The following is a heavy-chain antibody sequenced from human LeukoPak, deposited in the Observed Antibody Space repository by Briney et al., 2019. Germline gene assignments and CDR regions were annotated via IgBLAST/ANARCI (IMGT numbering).Heavy chain of an antibody. J-gene: IGHJ4*02. CDR1: GGTFSSYA. CDR2: IIPILGIA. CDR3: ARGYCSGGSCYAFDY. D-gene: IGHD2-15*01. Sequence: SVTVSCTASGGTFSSYAISWVRQAPGQGLEWMGRIIPILGIANYAQKFQGRVTITADKSTSTAYMELSSLRSEDTAVYYCARGYCSGGSCYAFDYWGQGTLVTVSS. V-gene: IGHV1-69*04.